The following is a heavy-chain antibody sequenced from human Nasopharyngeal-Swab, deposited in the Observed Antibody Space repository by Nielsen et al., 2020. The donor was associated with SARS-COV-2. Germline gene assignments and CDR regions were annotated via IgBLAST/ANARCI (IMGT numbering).Heavy chain of an antibody. V-gene: IGHV4-59*01. CDR2: IYYSGNT. J-gene: IGHJ5*02. D-gene: IGHD3-16*02. CDR3: ARGTITFGGVIVSNWFDP. CDR1: GDSISRYY. Sequence: SETLSLTCTVSGDSISRYYWSWIRQPPGKGLEWIGYIYYSGNTNYNPSLKSRVTISVDTSKNQFSLKLSSVTAADTAVYYCARGTITFGGVIVSNWFDPWGQGTLVTVSS.